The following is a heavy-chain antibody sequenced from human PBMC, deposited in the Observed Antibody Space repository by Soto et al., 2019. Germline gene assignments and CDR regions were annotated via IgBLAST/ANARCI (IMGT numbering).Heavy chain of an antibody. Sequence: EVQLVESGGGLVKPGGSLRLSCAASGFTFSSYSMNWVRQAPGKGLEWVSSISGSSSYIYYADSVKGRFNISRDNAKDSLYLQMNSLRGEDTAVYYCARDKGELGYCSSTSCYPVGYWGQGTLVTVSS. CDR2: ISGSSSYI. CDR3: ARDKGELGYCSSTSCYPVGY. J-gene: IGHJ4*02. V-gene: IGHV3-21*01. CDR1: GFTFSSYS. D-gene: IGHD2-2*01.